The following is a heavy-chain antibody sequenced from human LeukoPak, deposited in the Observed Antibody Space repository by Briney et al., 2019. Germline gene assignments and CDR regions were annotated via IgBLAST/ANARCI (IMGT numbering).Heavy chain of an antibody. V-gene: IGHV3-7*01. J-gene: IGHJ4*02. CDR3: ASAGCSGTSCYPKFDN. CDR1: GFTFSNYW. Sequence: GGSLRLSCAASGFTFSNYWMSWVRQAPGRGLEWVANIKEDGNEKYYVDSVKGRITISRDNAKNALYLQMTSLRADDTAIYYCASAGCSGTSCYPKFDNWGQGTLVTVSS. D-gene: IGHD2-15*01. CDR2: IKEDGNEK.